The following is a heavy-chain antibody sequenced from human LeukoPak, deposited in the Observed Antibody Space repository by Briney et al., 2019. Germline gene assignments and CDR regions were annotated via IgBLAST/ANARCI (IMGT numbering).Heavy chain of an antibody. V-gene: IGHV4-4*07. J-gene: IGHJ3*02. D-gene: IGHD6-13*01. CDR1: GGSISSYY. CDR2: IYTSGNT. Sequence: PSETLSLTCTVSGGSISSYYWSWIRQPAGKGLEWIGRIYTSGNTNYNPSLKSRVTMSVDTSKNQFSLKLSSVTAADTAVYYCARSLSSSWGEKDDAFDIWGQGTMVTVSS. CDR3: ARSLSSSWGEKDDAFDI.